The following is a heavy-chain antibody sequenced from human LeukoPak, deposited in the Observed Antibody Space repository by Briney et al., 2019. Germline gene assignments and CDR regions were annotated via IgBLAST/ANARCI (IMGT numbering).Heavy chain of an antibody. CDR1: GGSISSSSYY. CDR2: IYYSGST. Sequence: SETLFLTCTVSGGSISSSSYYWGWIRQPPGKGLEWIGSIYYSGSTYYNPSLKSRVTISVDTSKNQFSLKLSSVTAADTAVYYCARAYYYDSSGYYPGGFFDYWGQGTLVTVSS. V-gene: IGHV4-39*07. CDR3: ARAYYYDSSGYYPGGFFDY. J-gene: IGHJ4*02. D-gene: IGHD3-22*01.